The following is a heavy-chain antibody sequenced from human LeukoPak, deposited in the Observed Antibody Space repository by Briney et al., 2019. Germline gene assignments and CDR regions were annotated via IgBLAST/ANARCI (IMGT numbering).Heavy chain of an antibody. CDR2: IIPIFGTA. CDR3: AREIPYCSSTSCYGLGAFDI. V-gene: IGHV1-69*05. D-gene: IGHD2-2*01. J-gene: IGHJ3*02. CDR1: GGTFSSYA. Sequence: ASVKVSCKASGGTFSSYAISWVRQAPGQGLEWMGGIIPIFGTANYAQKFQGRVTITTDESTSTAYMELSSLRSEDTAVYYCAREIPYCSSTSCYGLGAFDIWGQGTMVTVSS.